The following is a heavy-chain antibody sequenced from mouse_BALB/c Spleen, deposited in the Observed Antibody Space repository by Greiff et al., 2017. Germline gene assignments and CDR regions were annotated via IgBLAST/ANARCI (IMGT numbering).Heavy chain of an antibody. CDR3: ARSLPYAFYFDY. V-gene: IGHV1-82*01. Sequence: VQLQQSGPELVKPGASVKISCKASGYAFSSSWMNWVKQRPGQGLEWIGRIYPGDGDTNYNGKFKGKATLTADKSSSTAYMQLSSLTSVDSAVYFCARSLPYAFYFDYWGQGTTLTVSS. J-gene: IGHJ2*01. CDR1: GYAFSSSW. D-gene: IGHD1-1*01. CDR2: IYPGDGDT.